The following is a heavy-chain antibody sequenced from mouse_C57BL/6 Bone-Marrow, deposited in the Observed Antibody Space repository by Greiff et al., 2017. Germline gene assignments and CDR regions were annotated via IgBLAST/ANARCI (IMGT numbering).Heavy chain of an antibody. CDR2: IDPSDSET. V-gene: IGHV1-52*01. CDR3: ARSSLAWFAY. J-gene: IGHJ3*01. D-gene: IGHD2-10*02. CDR1: GYSFTSYW. Sequence: QVQLQQPGAELVRPGSSVKLSCKASGYSFTSYWMHWVKQRPIQGLEWIGNIDPSDSETHYNPKFKDKATLTVDKASSTSYMQLSSLTSEDSAVFYCARSSLAWFAYWGQGTLVTVSA.